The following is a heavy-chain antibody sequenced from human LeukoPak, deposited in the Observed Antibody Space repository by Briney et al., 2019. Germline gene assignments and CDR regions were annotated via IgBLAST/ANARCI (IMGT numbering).Heavy chain of an antibody. CDR2: IYPGDSDT. D-gene: IGHD5-24*01. J-gene: IGHJ6*03. V-gene: IGHV5-51*01. CDR3: ARSSVEMATIGHHYYYYYMDV. CDR1: GYSFTSYW. Sequence: HGEPLKISCKGPGYSFTSYWIGWVRQLPGKGLEWMGIIYPGDSDTRYSPSFQGQVTISADKSISTAYLQWSSLKASDTAMYYCARSSVEMATIGHHYYYYYMDVWGKGTTVTVSS.